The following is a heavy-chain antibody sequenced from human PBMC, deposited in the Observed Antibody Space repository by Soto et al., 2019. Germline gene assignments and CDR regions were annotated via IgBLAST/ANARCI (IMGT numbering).Heavy chain of an antibody. J-gene: IGHJ4*02. CDR1: GFIFSSYG. V-gene: IGHV3-33*01. Sequence: QLVGPLRLSCAASGFIFSSYGMHWARQAPGKGLEWVAVIWFDGSDKYYADSVKGRFTISRDNSNNTLFLQMNSLRAEDTGVYYCARAMGATTPFDYWGQGTVVTVSS. CDR3: ARAMGATTPFDY. D-gene: IGHD1-26*01. CDR2: IWFDGSDK.